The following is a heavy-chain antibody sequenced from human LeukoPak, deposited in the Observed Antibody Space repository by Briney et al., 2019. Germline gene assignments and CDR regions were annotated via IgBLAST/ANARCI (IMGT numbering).Heavy chain of an antibody. CDR1: GFTFSNYG. D-gene: IGHD4-17*01. Sequence: GGSLRLSCAASGFTFSNYGFHWVRQAPGKGLEWVAVIWYDGTKKYYADSVKGRLTISRDNSKNTLYLEMNSLRAEDTAVYYCARAPTVTTVGYFQHWGQGTLVTVSS. CDR2: IWYDGTKK. CDR3: ARAPTVTTVGYFQH. V-gene: IGHV3-33*01. J-gene: IGHJ1*01.